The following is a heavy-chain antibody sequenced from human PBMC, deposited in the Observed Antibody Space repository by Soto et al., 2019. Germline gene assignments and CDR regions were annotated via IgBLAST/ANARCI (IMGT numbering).Heavy chain of an antibody. V-gene: IGHV3-21*01. Sequence: GGSLRLSCASPGFTFSTYTMNWVRQAPGKGLEGVSSINGRGNYIYYAESVKGRFTISRDNSKNSLYLQTDRLRAEDTALYYCVREDGKVGSNSAFDYWGRGAMVTVSS. J-gene: IGHJ4*02. CDR2: INGRGNYI. CDR1: GFTFSTYT. D-gene: IGHD1-26*01. CDR3: VREDGKVGSNSAFDY.